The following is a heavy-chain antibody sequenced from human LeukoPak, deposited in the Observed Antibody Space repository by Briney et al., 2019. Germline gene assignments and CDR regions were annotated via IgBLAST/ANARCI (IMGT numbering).Heavy chain of an antibody. D-gene: IGHD1-14*01. J-gene: IGHJ6*02. V-gene: IGHV1-18*01. CDR1: GYTFTSYG. CDR3: AREWYITGTTDGMDV. CDR2: ISAYNGNT. Sequence: ASVKVSCKASGYTFTSYGISWVRQAPGQGLEWMGWISAYNGNTNYAQKLQGRVTMTTVTSTSTAYMELRSLRSDDTAVYYCAREWYITGTTDGMDVWGQGTTVTVSS.